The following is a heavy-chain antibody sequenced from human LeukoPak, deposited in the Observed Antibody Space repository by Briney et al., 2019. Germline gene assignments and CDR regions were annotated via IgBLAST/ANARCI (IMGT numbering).Heavy chain of an antibody. V-gene: IGHV1-2*06. Sequence: ASVTVSCKASGYTFSGHYLHWVRQAPGQGLEWMGRINANTGVTQYTENFQGRVTMTGDTSISTAYMELNGLRSDDTAIYYCVRTWIQLFTPDFDLWGQGTLVTVSS. D-gene: IGHD5-18*01. CDR2: INANTGVT. CDR1: GYTFSGHY. J-gene: IGHJ4*02. CDR3: VRTWIQLFTPDFDL.